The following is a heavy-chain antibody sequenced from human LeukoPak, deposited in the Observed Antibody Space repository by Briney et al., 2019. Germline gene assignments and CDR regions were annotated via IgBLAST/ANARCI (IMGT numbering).Heavy chain of an antibody. CDR1: GYTVTNYY. Sequence: GASVKVSCKASGYTVTNYYMHWVRQAPGQGLEWMGMINPSISSRTYAQKFQGRVTVTSDTSTSTVYMGVSSLRSEDTAIYYCARSGMWFSTNDWGQGTLVTVSS. D-gene: IGHD2-21*01. V-gene: IGHV1-46*01. CDR3: ARSGMWFSTND. J-gene: IGHJ4*02. CDR2: INPSISSR.